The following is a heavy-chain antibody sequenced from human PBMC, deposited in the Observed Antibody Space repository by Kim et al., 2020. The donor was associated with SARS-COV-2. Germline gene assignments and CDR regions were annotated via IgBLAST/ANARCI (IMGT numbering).Heavy chain of an antibody. J-gene: IGHJ4*02. CDR3: ASNVGAGSGGSMVRGVIPLYY. Sequence: SETLSLTCAVYGGSFSGYYWSWIRQPPGKGLEWIGEINHSGSTNYNPSLKSRVTISVDTSKNQFSLKLSSVTAADTAVYYCASNVGAGSGGSMVRGVIPLYYWGQGTLVTVSS. CDR2: INHSGST. CDR1: GGSFSGYY. D-gene: IGHD3-10*01. V-gene: IGHV4-34*01.